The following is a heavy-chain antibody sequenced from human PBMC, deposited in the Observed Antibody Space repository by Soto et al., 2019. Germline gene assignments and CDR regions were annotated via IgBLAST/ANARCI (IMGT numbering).Heavy chain of an antibody. CDR3: AAHDSGGYYAEY. CDR2: IHYSGST. J-gene: IGHJ4*02. V-gene: IGHV4-39*01. D-gene: IGHD3-22*01. CDR1: GDSVTISDYY. Sequence: QLQLQESGPGLVKPSETLSLTCTVSGDSVTISDYYWGWIRQPPGKGLEWIGSIHYSGSTHYNPSLSRRVTISGDTSRKQFCLNLASLTGAGAAGYYCAAHDSGGYYAEYWGQGTLVTGSA.